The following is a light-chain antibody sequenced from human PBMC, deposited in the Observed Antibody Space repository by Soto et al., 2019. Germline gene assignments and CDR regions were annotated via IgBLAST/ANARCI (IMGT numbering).Light chain of an antibody. J-gene: IGKJ1*01. CDR1: QSVSNY. Sequence: EMLFTKAPATLSLSTGDRAPLSCRASQSVSNYLAWYQQKPGQAPRLLIYGASSRATGIPDRVSGSGSGTDFTLTISRLEPEDFAVYYCQQYGTSPRTFGQGTKVDIK. CDR2: GAS. CDR3: QQYGTSPRT. V-gene: IGKV3-20*01.